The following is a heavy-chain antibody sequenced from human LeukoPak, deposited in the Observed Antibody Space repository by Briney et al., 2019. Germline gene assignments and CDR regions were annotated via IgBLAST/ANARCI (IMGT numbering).Heavy chain of an antibody. CDR1: GGSISGSSPY. D-gene: IGHD1-26*01. CDR2: IHYTGTT. V-gene: IGHV4-39*01. J-gene: IGHJ5*02. CDR3: ARGSPYAS. Sequence: SETLSLTCTVSGGSISGSSPYWGWIRQPPGKGLDYIGSIHYTGTTYYNPSLKSRVTLSVDTSQNQFSLKLTSVTAADTAVYYCARGSPYASWGQGTLVTVSS.